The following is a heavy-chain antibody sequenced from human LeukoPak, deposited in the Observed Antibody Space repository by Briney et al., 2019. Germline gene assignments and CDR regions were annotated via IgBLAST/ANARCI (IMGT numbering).Heavy chain of an antibody. J-gene: IGHJ5*02. V-gene: IGHV4-34*01. Sequence: SETLSLTCAVYGGSFSRYYWTWIRQPPGKGLEWIGEINHSGSANYNPSLKSRVTISVDASKSQFSLRLSSVTAADTAVYYCARLTYSNNWYFRRGLDNWFDPWGREPWSPSPQ. D-gene: IGHD6-13*01. CDR3: ARLTYSNNWYFRRGLDNWFDP. CDR2: INHSGSA. CDR1: GGSFSRYY.